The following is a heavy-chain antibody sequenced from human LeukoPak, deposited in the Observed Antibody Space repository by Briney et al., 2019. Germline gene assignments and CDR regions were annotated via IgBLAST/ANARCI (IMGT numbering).Heavy chain of an antibody. V-gene: IGHV1-2*02. J-gene: IGHJ5*02. D-gene: IGHD6-19*01. CDR3: ARDLRGRWLTYNWFDP. CDR2: INPNSGGT. Sequence: ASVKVSCKASGYTFTGYYMHWVRQAPGQGLEWMGWINPNSGGTNYAQKFQGRVTMTRDTSISTAYMELSRLRSDDTAVYYCARDLRGRWLTYNWFDPWGQGTLVTVSS. CDR1: GYTFTGYY.